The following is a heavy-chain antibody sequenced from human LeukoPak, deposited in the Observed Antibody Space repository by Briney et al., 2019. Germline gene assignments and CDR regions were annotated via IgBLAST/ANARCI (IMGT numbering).Heavy chain of an antibody. D-gene: IGHD2-2*02. CDR2: ISAYNGNT. J-gene: IGHJ4*02. CDR1: GYTFTSYG. Sequence: ASVKVSCKASGYTFTSYGISWVRQAPGQGLEWMGWISAYNGNTNYAQKLQGRVTMTTDTSTSTAYMELRSLRSDDTAVYYCARGGCSSTSCYTGHSDYWGQGTLVTVSS. CDR3: ARGGCSSTSCYTGHSDY. V-gene: IGHV1-18*01.